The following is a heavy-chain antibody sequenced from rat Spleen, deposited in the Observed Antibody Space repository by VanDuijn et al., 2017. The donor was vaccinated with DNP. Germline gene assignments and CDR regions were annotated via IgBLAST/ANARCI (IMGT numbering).Heavy chain of an antibody. J-gene: IGHJ2*01. Sequence: EVQLVESGGGLVQPGRSLKLSCAASGFTFSDYAMVWVRQAPTKGLEWVATITTSGGATYYRDSVKGRFAVSRNNAESTLYLQMDSLRSDDTATYFCATAIGDYWGQGVMVTVSS. D-gene: IGHD1-2*01. CDR3: ATAIGDY. CDR1: GFTFSDYA. V-gene: IGHV5-25*01. CDR2: ITTSGGAT.